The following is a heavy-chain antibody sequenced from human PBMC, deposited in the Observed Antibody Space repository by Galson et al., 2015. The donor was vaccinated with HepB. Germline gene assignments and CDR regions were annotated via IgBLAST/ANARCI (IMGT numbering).Heavy chain of an antibody. D-gene: IGHD2-15*01. Sequence: SLRLSCAASGFSVRTTYFSWVRQTPGLGLQWVSDIYSDGRTYYADSVKGRFTVSRDTSKNTLYLQMNNLRAEDTALYYCAREQDWAYPYWGPGALVTVSS. CDR3: AREQDWAYPY. CDR1: GFSVRTTY. CDR2: IYSDGRT. V-gene: IGHV3-53*01. J-gene: IGHJ4*02.